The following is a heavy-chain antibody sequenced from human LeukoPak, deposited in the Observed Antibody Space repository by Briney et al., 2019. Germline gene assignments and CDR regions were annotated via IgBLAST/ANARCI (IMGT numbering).Heavy chain of an antibody. D-gene: IGHD4-17*01. CDR1: GFTFSSYG. CDR2: IRYDGSNK. CDR3: AKEGTMTTVTISWFDY. J-gene: IGHJ4*02. V-gene: IGHV3-30*02. Sequence: PGGSLRLSCAASGFTFSSYGMHWVRQAPGKGLEWVAFIRYDGSNKYYADSVKGRFTISRDNSKNTLYLQMNSLRAEDTAVYYCAKEGTMTTVTISWFDYWGQGTLVTVSS.